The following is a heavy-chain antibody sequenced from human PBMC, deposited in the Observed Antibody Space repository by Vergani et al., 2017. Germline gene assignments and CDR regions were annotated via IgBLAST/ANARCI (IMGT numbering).Heavy chain of an antibody. Sequence: QVQLVQSGAEVKKPGASVKVSCKASGYTFTSYDINWVRQATGQGLEWIGAIIPNFSPARSAQKFQGRVTITADESTRTVYMELNSLRSDDSAVYYCARDRMGVRFRQPHYYGMDVWGQGTTVTVSS. CDR2: IIPNFSPA. CDR1: GYTFTSYD. D-gene: IGHD1-14*01. V-gene: IGHV1-69*01. CDR3: ARDRMGVRFRQPHYYGMDV. J-gene: IGHJ6*02.